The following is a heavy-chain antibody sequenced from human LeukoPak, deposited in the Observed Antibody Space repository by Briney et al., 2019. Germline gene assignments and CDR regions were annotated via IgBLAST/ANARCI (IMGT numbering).Heavy chain of an antibody. CDR3: ARDHDWAFDL. D-gene: IGHD3-9*01. Sequence: GGSLRLSCAASGLTFSDYYMSWIRQAPGKGLEWVSYISSSGSTIYYADSVKGRFSISRDNAKNSLYLQMNALRYEDTAIYYCARDHDWAFDLWGQGTLVTVSS. J-gene: IGHJ4*02. CDR2: ISSSGSTI. V-gene: IGHV3-11*04. CDR1: GLTFSDYY.